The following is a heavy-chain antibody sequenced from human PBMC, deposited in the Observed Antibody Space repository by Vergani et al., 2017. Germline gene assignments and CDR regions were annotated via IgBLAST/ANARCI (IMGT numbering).Heavy chain of an antibody. V-gene: IGHV4-39*01. J-gene: IGHJ5*02. Sequence: QLQLQESGPGLVKPSATLSLTCSFSGASIRSSTYYWGWIRQPPGRGLEWIASIYYSGSTYYTPSLKSRVTISVDTSKNQFSLKLSSVTAADTAVYFCARHSTVEWLVKLGWIDPWGQGILVTVSS. D-gene: IGHD6-19*01. CDR1: GASIRSSTYY. CDR2: IYYSGST. CDR3: ARHSTVEWLVKLGWIDP.